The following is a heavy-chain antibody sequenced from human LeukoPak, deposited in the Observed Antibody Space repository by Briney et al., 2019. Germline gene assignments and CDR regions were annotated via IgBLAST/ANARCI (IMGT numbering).Heavy chain of an antibody. CDR2: ITGSGDNT. CDR1: GFTFSSYA. J-gene: IGHJ3*02. Sequence: GGSLRLSCAGSGFTFSSYAMNWVRQAPGKGLEWVSSITGSGDNTFYADSVKGRFTMSRDNSKNTLFLQMNSLRAEDTAVYYCAKGQGSYLIDASDIWGQGTMVTVSS. D-gene: IGHD1-26*01. V-gene: IGHV3-23*01. CDR3: AKGQGSYLIDASDI.